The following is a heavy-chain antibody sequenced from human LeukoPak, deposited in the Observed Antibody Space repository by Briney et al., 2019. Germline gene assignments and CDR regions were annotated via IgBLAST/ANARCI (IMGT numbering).Heavy chain of an antibody. D-gene: IGHD3-9*01. Sequence: GGSLRLSCAASGFTFSSYAMSWVRQAPGKGLEWVSVISGSGGSTYYADSVKGRFTISRDNAENSLYLQMNSLRAEDTAVYYCARTYYDILTAYNPYFDYWGQGTLVTVSS. CDR3: ARTYYDILTAYNPYFDY. J-gene: IGHJ4*02. V-gene: IGHV3-23*01. CDR1: GFTFSSYA. CDR2: ISGSGGST.